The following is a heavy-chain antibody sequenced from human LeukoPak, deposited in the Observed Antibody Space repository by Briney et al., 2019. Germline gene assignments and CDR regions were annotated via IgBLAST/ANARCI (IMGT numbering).Heavy chain of an antibody. CDR1: GFTFSSYG. J-gene: IGHJ4*02. CDR2: IWYDGSNK. CDR3: ARSYSSGWSERSYFDY. D-gene: IGHD6-19*01. Sequence: PGGSLRLSCAASGFTFSSYGMHWVRQAPGKGLEWVAVIWYDGSNKYYADSVKGRFTISRENSKNTLYLQMNSLRAEDTAVYYCARSYSSGWSERSYFDYWGQGTLVTVSS. V-gene: IGHV3-33*01.